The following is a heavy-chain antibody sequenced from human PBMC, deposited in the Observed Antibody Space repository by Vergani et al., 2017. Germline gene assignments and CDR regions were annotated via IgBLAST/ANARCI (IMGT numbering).Heavy chain of an antibody. Sequence: VQLVESGGGVVQPGGSLRLSCAASGFTFSSYAMSWVRQAPGKGLEWVSAISGSGGSTYYADSVKGRFTISRDNSKNTLYLQMNSLRAEDPAVYYCAKSRYYYDSSGYLPLDYWGQGTLVTVSS. J-gene: IGHJ4*02. CDR3: AKSRYYYDSSGYLPLDY. D-gene: IGHD3-22*01. CDR2: ISGSGGST. CDR1: GFTFSSYA. V-gene: IGHV3-23*04.